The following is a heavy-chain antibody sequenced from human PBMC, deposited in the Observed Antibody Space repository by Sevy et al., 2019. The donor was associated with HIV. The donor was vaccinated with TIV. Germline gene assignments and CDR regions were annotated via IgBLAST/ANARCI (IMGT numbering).Heavy chain of an antibody. V-gene: IGHV3-30*02. CDR2: IRYDGSNK. CDR3: PKQAYCGGDCYRANGMDV. Sequence: GGSLRLSCAASGFTFSSYGMHWVRQAPGKGLEWVAFIRYDGSNKYYADSVKGRFTISRENSKNTLYLQMNSLRAEDTAVYYWPKQAYCGGDCYRANGMDVWGQGTTVTVSS. CDR1: GFTFSSYG. J-gene: IGHJ6*02. D-gene: IGHD2-21*01.